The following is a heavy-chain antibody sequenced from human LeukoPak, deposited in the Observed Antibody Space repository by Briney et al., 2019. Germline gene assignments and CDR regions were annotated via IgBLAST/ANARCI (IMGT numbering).Heavy chain of an antibody. CDR1: GGTFSSYA. CDR2: IIPIFGTS. V-gene: IGHV1-69*13. J-gene: IGHJ4*02. Sequence: SVKVSCKATGGTFSSYAISWVRQAPRQGLEWMGRIIPIFGTSNYAQKFQGRVTITADESASTAYMELSSLRSEDTAVYYCARDGGSSWSTSGYDYWGQGTLVTVSS. D-gene: IGHD6-13*01. CDR3: ARDGGSSWSTSGYDY.